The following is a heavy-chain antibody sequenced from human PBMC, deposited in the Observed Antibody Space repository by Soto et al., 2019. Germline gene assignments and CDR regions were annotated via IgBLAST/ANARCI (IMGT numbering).Heavy chain of an antibody. Sequence: PSETLSLTCTVSGGSISSYYWSWIRQPPGKGLEWIGYIYYSGSTNYNPSLKSRVTISVDTSKNQFSLKLGSVTAADTAVYYCARDREGYYPYYFDYWGQGTLVTVSS. CDR2: IYYSGST. J-gene: IGHJ4*02. CDR1: GGSISSYY. V-gene: IGHV4-59*01. D-gene: IGHD3-22*01. CDR3: ARDREGYYPYYFDY.